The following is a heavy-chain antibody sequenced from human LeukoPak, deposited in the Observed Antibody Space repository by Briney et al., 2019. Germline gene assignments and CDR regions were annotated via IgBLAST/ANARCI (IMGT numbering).Heavy chain of an antibody. D-gene: IGHD3-10*01. Sequence: GGSLRLSCAASGFTFSSYIMNWVRQAPGKGLEWVSSISSGSSYIYYADSVKGRFTISRDNAKNSLYLQMNSLRVEDTAVYYCARDRRYGSGNYFHYWYFDLWGRGTQVTVSS. CDR2: ISSGSSYI. CDR1: GFTFSSYI. V-gene: IGHV3-21*01. CDR3: ARDRRYGSGNYFHYWYFDL. J-gene: IGHJ2*01.